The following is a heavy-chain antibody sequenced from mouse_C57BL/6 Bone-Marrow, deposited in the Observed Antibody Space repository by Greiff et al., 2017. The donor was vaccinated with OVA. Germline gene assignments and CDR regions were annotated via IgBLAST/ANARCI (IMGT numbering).Heavy chain of an antibody. CDR1: GYAFSSSW. D-gene: IGHD1-1*01. V-gene: IGHV1-82*01. CDR2: IYPGDGDT. Sequence: VKLMESGPELVKPGASVKISCKASGYAFSSSWMNWVKQRPGKGLEWIGRIYPGDGDTNYNGKFKGKATLTADKSSSTAYMQLSSLTSEDSAVYFCARFPYYYYGSSPYYFDYWGQGTTLTVSS. CDR3: ARFPYYYYGSSPYYFDY. J-gene: IGHJ2*01.